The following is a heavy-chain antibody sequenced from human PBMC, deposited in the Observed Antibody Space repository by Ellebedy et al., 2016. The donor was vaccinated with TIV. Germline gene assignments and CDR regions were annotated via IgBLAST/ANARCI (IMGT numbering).Heavy chain of an antibody. CDR3: ARVGCSDASCYSYDYYYMDV. J-gene: IGHJ6*03. Sequence: PGGSLRLSCAASGFSFSSYWMHWVRQTPGKGLVWLSRINGDGSATRYADSVRGRFTISRDNAKNTLYLQMNALSAEETAVYYCARVGCSDASCYSYDYYYMDVWGKGTAVTVSS. V-gene: IGHV3-74*01. CDR1: GFSFSSYW. CDR2: INGDGSAT. D-gene: IGHD2-2*01.